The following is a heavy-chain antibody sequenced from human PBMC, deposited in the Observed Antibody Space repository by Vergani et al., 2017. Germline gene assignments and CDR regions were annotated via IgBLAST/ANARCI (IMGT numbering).Heavy chain of an antibody. CDR1: GFSLSTYT. CDR3: AKEGGGYCSGGTCYPEY. Sequence: EVQLVESGGGLVNPGGCLTLSCVASGFSLSTYTFNWVRQAPGGGLEWVSSLNKNNYYIYYADSVKGRFTISRDNAKNSLFLQMSSLKVEDTGVYYCAKEGGGYCSGGTCYPEYWGQGTLVIVSS. D-gene: IGHD2-15*01. J-gene: IGHJ4*02. CDR2: LNKNNYYI. V-gene: IGHV3-21*01.